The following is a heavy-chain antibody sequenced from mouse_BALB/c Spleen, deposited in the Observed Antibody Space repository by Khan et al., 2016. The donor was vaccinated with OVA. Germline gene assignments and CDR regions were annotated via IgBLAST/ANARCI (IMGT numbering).Heavy chain of an antibody. Sequence: QVRLQQSGAELVRPGASVKLSCKTSGYIFTSYWIHWVKQRSGQGLEWIARIYPGTNSSYYNEIFKGKATLTADKSSSTAYMQLSSLKSEDSAVYFCARDGTDGAWFVYWGQGTLVTVSA. D-gene: IGHD2-3*01. CDR2: IYPGTNSS. CDR3: ARDGTDGAWFVY. CDR1: GYIFTSYW. J-gene: IGHJ3*01. V-gene: IGHV1S132*01.